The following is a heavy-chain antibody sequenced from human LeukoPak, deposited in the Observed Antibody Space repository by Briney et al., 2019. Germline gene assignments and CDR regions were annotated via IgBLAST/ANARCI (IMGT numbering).Heavy chain of an antibody. CDR2: ISGSGGST. V-gene: IGHV3-23*01. CDR3: AKGTSWMNPYFYMDV. J-gene: IGHJ6*03. Sequence: GGSLRLSCAASGFTFSSYAMSWVRQAPGKGLEWVSAISGSGGSTYDADSVKGRFTISRDNSKNTLYLQMNSLRAEDTAVYYCAKGTSWMNPYFYMDVCGKGTTVTVSS. D-gene: IGHD2-2*01. CDR1: GFTFSSYA.